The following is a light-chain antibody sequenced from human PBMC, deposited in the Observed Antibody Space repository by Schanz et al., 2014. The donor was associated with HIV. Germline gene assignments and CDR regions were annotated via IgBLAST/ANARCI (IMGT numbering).Light chain of an antibody. V-gene: IGKV3-20*01. J-gene: IGKJ4*01. CDR2: GAS. CDR3: QQYASSPPLT. CDR1: QSVSSN. Sequence: EIVLTQSPGSLSLSPGRRATLSCRASQSVSSNLAWYRQKPGQAPRLLIYGASSRATGIPDRFSGSGSGTDFTLTISRLEPEDFGVYYCQQYASSPPLTFGGGTKVEI.